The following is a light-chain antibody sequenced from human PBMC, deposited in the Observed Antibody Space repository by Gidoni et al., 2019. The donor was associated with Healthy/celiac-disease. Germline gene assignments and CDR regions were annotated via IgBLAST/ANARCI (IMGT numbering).Light chain of an antibody. CDR1: SSDVGGYNY. CDR2: DVS. CDR3: SSYTSSSTLV. V-gene: IGLV2-14*01. Sequence: QSALTQPASVSGSPGPSITISCTGTSSDVGGYNYVSWYQQQPGKAPKLMIYDVSNRPSGVSNRFAGSKSGNTASLTISGLQAEDEADYYCSSYTSSSTLVFGTGTKVTVL. J-gene: IGLJ1*01.